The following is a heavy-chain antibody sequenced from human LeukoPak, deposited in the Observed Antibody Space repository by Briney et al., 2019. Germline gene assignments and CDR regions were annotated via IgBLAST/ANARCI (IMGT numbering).Heavy chain of an antibody. J-gene: IGHJ4*02. CDR1: GFPFIEYS. V-gene: IGHV3-48*01. Sequence: GGSLRLSCTASGFPFIEYSMNWVRQAPGKGLEWISYIGIDSGNTKYADSVKGRFTISRDNSKNTLYLQMGSLRAEDMAVYYCARGPSGWPLLPYYFDYWGQGTLVTVSS. CDR3: ARGPSGWPLLPYYFDY. CDR2: IGIDSGNT. D-gene: IGHD6-19*01.